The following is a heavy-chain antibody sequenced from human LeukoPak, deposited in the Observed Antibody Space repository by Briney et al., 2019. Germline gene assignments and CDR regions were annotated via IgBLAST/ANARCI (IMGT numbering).Heavy chain of an antibody. D-gene: IGHD2-2*01. CDR3: ARADCPSSTCYLRRSWFDP. CDR2: ISFSSTYI. J-gene: IGHJ5*02. V-gene: IGHV3-21*06. CDR1: GFTFSRYW. Sequence: KPGGSLRLSCAASGFTFSRYWMNWVRQAPGKGLEWVSSISFSSTYIYYRASVKGRFTISRDNAKNSLYLEMNNLRDEDTAVYYCARADCPSSTCYLRRSWFDPWGQGTLVTVSS.